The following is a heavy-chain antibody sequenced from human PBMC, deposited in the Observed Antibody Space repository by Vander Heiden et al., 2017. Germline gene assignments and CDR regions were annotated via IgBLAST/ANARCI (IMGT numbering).Heavy chain of an antibody. V-gene: IGHV2-5*02. CDR3: ARRSGYGDYGGFDP. CDR2: IYWDEDK. Sequence: HITLKDPGHTRVQPTQTCTLTCTFSRLSASTSGVGVGRTRQPSAKALASLALIYWDEDKHYSPSLKSRLTITKDTSKNQVVLTMTNMDPVDTAAYYCARRSGYGDYGGFDPWGQGTLVTVSS. D-gene: IGHD4-17*01. CDR1: RLSASTSGVG. J-gene: IGHJ5*02.